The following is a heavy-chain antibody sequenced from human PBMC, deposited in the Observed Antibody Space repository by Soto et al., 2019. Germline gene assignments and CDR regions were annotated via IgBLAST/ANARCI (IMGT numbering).Heavy chain of an antibody. J-gene: IGHJ4*02. Sequence: EVQLVESGGGLVKPGGSLRLSCAASGFTFSSYSMNWVRQAPGKGLEWVSSISSSSSYIYYADSVKGRFTISRDNAKNSRYLQMNSRRAEDTAVYYCASVGEGGRDYWGQGTLVTVSS. V-gene: IGHV3-21*01. CDR1: GFTFSSYS. CDR2: ISSSSSYI. D-gene: IGHD3-16*01. CDR3: ASVGEGGRDY.